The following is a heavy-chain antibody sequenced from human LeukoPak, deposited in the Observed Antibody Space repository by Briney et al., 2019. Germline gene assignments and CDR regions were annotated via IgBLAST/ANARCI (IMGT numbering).Heavy chain of an antibody. V-gene: IGHV3-21*01. CDR3: ARDQGRYGDYRFDP. Sequence: PGGSLRLSCAASGFTFSSYSMNWVRQAPGKGLEWVSSISSSSSYIYYADSVKGRFTISRDNAKNSLYLQMNSLRAEDTAVYYCARDQGRYGDYRFDPWGQGNLVTVSS. CDR1: GFTFSSYS. CDR2: ISSSSSYI. J-gene: IGHJ5*02. D-gene: IGHD4-17*01.